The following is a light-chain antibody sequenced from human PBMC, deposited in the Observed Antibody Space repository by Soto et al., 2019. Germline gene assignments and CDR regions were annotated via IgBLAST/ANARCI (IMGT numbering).Light chain of an antibody. CDR3: SSYTSSSPRV. CDR1: SSDVGGYNY. CDR2: DVS. V-gene: IGLV2-14*01. Sequence: QSALTQPASVSGSPGQSITISCTGTSSDVGGYNYVSWYQQHPGKAPKLMIYDVSNRPSGVSNRFSGSKSGNTASLTISGLQAEDEADYYCSSYTSSSPRVFGGGTKVTAL. J-gene: IGLJ2*01.